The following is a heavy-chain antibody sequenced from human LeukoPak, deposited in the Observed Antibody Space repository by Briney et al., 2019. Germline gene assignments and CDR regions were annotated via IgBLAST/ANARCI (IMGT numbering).Heavy chain of an antibody. J-gene: IGHJ4*02. Sequence: GRSLRLSCAASGFTFSRYGMSWVRQAPGKGLEWVAVVAHDGRTQYYVDSVKGRFTHSRDNSKNTLSLQMDSLRADDTAVYYRAKETQEMVAKSFDSWGLGTLVTVSS. CDR2: VAHDGRTQ. V-gene: IGHV3-30*18. CDR1: GFTFSRYG. D-gene: IGHD5-24*01. CDR3: AKETQEMVAKSFDS.